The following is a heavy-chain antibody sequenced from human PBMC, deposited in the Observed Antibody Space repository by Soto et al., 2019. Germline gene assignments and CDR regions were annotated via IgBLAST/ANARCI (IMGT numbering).Heavy chain of an antibody. CDR3: ARGGLGRNYYCCYGMDA. V-gene: IGHV1-8*01. Sequence: ASVKVSCKASGYTFTSHDINWVRQATGQGLEWMGWMNPNSGNTGYAQKFQGRVTMTRNTSISTAYMELSSLRSEDTAVYYCARGGLGRNYYCCYGMDAWGRGTRV. J-gene: IGHJ6*02. CDR1: GYTFTSHD. CDR2: MNPNSGNT. D-gene: IGHD1-26*01.